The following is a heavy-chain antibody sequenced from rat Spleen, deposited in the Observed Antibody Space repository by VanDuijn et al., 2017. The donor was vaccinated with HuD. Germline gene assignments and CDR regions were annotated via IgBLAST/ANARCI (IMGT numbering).Heavy chain of an antibody. J-gene: IGHJ2*01. CDR2: ISYDGSST. D-gene: IGHD1-4*01. V-gene: IGHV5-29*01. CDR1: GFTFSNYG. CDR3: AREAGIPFHYFDY. Sequence: EVQLVESGGGLVQPGRSLKLSCAASGFTFSNYGMAWVRQTPTKGLEWVASISYDGSSTYYRDSVKGRFTISRDNAKNTLYLQMDSLRSEDTATYYCAREAGIPFHYFDYWGQGVMVTVSS.